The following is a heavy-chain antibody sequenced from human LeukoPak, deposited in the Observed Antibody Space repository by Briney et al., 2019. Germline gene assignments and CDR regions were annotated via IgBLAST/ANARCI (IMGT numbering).Heavy chain of an antibody. D-gene: IGHD3-3*01. CDR3: VKRDKFWSGYSTYFDY. CDR1: GLNFASYG. J-gene: IGHJ4*02. CDR2: IRYDGSEP. Sequence: GGSLRLSCAASGLNFASYGMHWVRRAPGKGLEWVAFIRYDGSEPYYRDSVRGRFTISRDNAKNTLDLQMNSLTAEDTALYYFVKRDKFWSGYSTYFDYWGQGTLVTVSA. V-gene: IGHV3-30*02.